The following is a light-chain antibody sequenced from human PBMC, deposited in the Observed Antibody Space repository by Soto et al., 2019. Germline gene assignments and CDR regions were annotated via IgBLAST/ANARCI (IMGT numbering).Light chain of an antibody. CDR3: QEYNGHSSST. CDR1: QSVNRW. Sequence: DIQMTQSPSTLSASVGDRVTITCRASQSVNRWLAWYRQKPGRAPKLLIYEASRLESGVPSRFXGSGSGTXXXXXXXXLXPDDFATYYCQEYNGHSSSTFGQGTKVEVK. V-gene: IGKV1-5*03. CDR2: EAS. J-gene: IGKJ1*01.